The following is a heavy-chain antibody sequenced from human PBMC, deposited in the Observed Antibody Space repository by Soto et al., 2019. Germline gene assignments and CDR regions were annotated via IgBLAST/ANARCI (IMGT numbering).Heavy chain of an antibody. Sequence: QITLKEAGPTLVKPTQTVTLTCTFSGFSLITSGVGVGWIRQPQGKALEWLAVIYWDDDKGYSTSLKSRLTNSKDTSKNHVVLTTTTINTAATAISARAHTKEARIYDFSGQGTPVTVSS. V-gene: IGHV2-5*02. CDR1: GFSLITSGVG. CDR3: AHTKEARIYDF. D-gene: IGHD5-12*01. CDR2: IYWDDDK. J-gene: IGHJ4*02.